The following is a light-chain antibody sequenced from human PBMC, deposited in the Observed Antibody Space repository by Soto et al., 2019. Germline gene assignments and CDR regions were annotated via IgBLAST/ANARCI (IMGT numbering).Light chain of an antibody. CDR1: QSVSSN. J-gene: IGKJ5*01. V-gene: IGKV3-20*01. CDR3: QQSGSSPIT. Sequence: EVVLTQSPATLSLSPGERATLSCRASQSVSSNLAWYQQKPGQAPRLLIYGASTRATGIPARFSGSGSGTDFTLTISRLEPEDFAVYYCQQSGSSPITFGQGTRLEI. CDR2: GAS.